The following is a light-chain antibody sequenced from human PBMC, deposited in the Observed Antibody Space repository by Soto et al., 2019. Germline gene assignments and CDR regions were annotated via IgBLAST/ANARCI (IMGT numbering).Light chain of an antibody. J-gene: IGLJ2*01. Sequence: QSALTQPASVSGSPGQSITISCTGTSSDVGGYDYVSWYQQYAGKAPKLTIYNVRNRPSGVSNRFSCSKSGNTASLTISGLQPEDEADYFCSSYTNSGTVLFGGGTKVTVL. V-gene: IGLV2-14*01. CDR1: SSDVGGYDY. CDR2: NVR. CDR3: SSYTNSGTVL.